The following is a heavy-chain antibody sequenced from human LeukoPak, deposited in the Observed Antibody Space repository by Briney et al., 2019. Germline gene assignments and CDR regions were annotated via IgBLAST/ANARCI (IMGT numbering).Heavy chain of an antibody. CDR3: KTRGNIVEVPAAPTNWFDP. CDR2: VKSKTDGGTT. V-gene: IGHV3-15*01. D-gene: IGHD2-2*01. CDR1: GFTFSNAW. Sequence: GGSLRLSCAASGFTFSNAWMSWVRQAPGKGLEWVGRVKSKTDGGTTDYAAPVKGRFTISRDDSKNTLYLQMNSLITEDTAVYYCKTRGNIVEVPAAPTNWFDPWGQGTLVTVSS. J-gene: IGHJ5*02.